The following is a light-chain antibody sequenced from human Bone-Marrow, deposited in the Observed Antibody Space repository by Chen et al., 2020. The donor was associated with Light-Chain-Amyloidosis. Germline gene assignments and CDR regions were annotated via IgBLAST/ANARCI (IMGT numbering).Light chain of an antibody. J-gene: IGLJ2*01. CDR1: DLPTKY. Sequence: SYELTQPPSVSVSPGPTGGITCSGDDLPTKYAYWYQQKPGKAPVLVIHRDTERPSGISERFSGSSSGTTATLTISGVQAEDEADYHCQSADSSGTYEVIFGGGTKLTVL. V-gene: IGLV3-25*03. CDR2: RDT. CDR3: QSADSSGTYEVI.